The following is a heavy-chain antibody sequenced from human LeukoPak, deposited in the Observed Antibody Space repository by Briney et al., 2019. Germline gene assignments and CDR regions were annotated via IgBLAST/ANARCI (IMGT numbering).Heavy chain of an antibody. Sequence: SETLSLTCAVSGGSISSGGYSWSWIRQPPGKGLEWIGYIYHSGSTYYNPSLKSRVTISVDRSKNQFSLKLSSVTAADTAVYYCARSPARDCSSTSCYASWYFDLWGRGTLVTVSS. CDR1: GGSISSGGYS. J-gene: IGHJ2*01. V-gene: IGHV4-30-2*01. CDR2: IYHSGST. CDR3: ARSPARDCSSTSCYASWYFDL. D-gene: IGHD2-2*01.